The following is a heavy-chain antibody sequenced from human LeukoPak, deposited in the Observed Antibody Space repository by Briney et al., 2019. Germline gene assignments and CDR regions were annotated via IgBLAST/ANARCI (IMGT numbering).Heavy chain of an antibody. CDR3: AKDTAADYYYYGMDV. Sequence: PGRSLRLSCAASGFTFDDYAMHWVRQAPGKGLEWVSGISWSSGSIGYADSVKGRFTISRDNAKNSLYLQMNSLRAEDTALYYCAKDTAADYYYYGMDVWGQGTTVTVSS. D-gene: IGHD6-25*01. CDR1: GFTFDDYA. V-gene: IGHV3-9*01. CDR2: ISWSSGSI. J-gene: IGHJ6*02.